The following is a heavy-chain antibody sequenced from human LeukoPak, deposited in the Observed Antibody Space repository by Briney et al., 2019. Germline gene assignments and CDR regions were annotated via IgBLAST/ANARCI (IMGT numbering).Heavy chain of an antibody. CDR2: IGSSGGGI. CDR1: GFTFSTYT. D-gene: IGHD7-27*01. CDR3: AIDPNWGTHS. Sequence: GGSLRLSCAASGFTFSTYTMYWVRHPPGKRLEWVSIIGSSGGGIHYADSVKGRFTTSRDNSKNALYLQMNSLRVEDTAVYYCAIDPNWGTHSWGQGVLVTVSS. J-gene: IGHJ4*02. V-gene: IGHV3-23*01.